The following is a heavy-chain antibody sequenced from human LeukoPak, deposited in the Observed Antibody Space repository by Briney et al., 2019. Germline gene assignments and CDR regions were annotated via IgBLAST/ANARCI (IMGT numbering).Heavy chain of an antibody. Sequence: GESLKISCKGSGYNFTSYWIGWVRQMPGKGVEWMGIIYPGDSDTRYSPSFQGQVTISADKSISTAYLQWSSLKASDTAMYYCARQVKSGSYFRHAFDIWGQGTMVTVSS. J-gene: IGHJ3*02. D-gene: IGHD1-26*01. CDR3: ARQVKSGSYFRHAFDI. V-gene: IGHV5-51*01. CDR1: GYNFTSYW. CDR2: IYPGDSDT.